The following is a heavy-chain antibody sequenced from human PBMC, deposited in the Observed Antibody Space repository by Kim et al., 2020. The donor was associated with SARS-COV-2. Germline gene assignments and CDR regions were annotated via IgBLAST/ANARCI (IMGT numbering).Heavy chain of an antibody. CDR1: GFTFSSYD. V-gene: IGHV3-13*01. CDR3: ARASLWSGYSFYYYYYMDV. Sequence: GGSLRLSCAASGFTFSSYDMHWVRQATGKGLEWVSAIGTAGDTYYPGSVKGRFTISRENAKNSLYLQMNSLRAGDTAVYYCARASLWSGYSFYYYYYMDVWGKGTRVTVSS. CDR2: IGTAGDT. D-gene: IGHD3-3*01. J-gene: IGHJ6*03.